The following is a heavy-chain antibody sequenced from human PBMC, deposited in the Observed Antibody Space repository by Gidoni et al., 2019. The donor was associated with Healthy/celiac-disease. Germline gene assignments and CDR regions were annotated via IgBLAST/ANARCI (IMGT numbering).Heavy chain of an antibody. D-gene: IGHD1-26*01. CDR3: ARDLGSGSYSLWEAGRRGKGFDP. CDR2: IYTSGST. CDR1: GGSISSGTYY. Sequence: QVQLQESGPGLVKPSQTLSPTCTVSGGSISSGTYYWSWIRQPAGKGLEWIGRIYTSGSTNYNPSLKSRVTMSVDTSKNQFSLKLSSVTAADTAVYYCARDLGSGSYSLWEAGRRGKGFDPWGQGTLVTVSS. V-gene: IGHV4-61*02. J-gene: IGHJ5*02.